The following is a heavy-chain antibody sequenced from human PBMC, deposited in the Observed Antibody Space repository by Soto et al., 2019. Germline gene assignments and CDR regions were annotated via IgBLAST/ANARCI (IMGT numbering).Heavy chain of an antibody. V-gene: IGHV4-34*01. CDR1: GGSFSGYY. J-gene: IGHJ4*02. CDR2: INHGCCT. CDR3: GRGGSASYCLEYFDY. D-gene: IGHD1-26*01. Sequence: SDTLSLTPGCYGGSFSGYYCFWIRQPPGKGLECIWEINHGCCTNYNPSFASRVTISLDTSKYQFSLKLSSVTAADTAWNCCGRGGSASYCLEYFDYWGQGTQVTVSS.